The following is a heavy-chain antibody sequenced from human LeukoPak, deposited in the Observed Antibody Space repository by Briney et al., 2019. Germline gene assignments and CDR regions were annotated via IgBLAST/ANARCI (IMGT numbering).Heavy chain of an antibody. CDR1: GFSLSTTREG. Sequence: SGPTLLSPPQTLTLTCTFSGFSLSTTREGLSLNPQPPGKALEWLALIYWNDDKRYSPSLKSRLTIIKDTSKNQVDLIMTNMDPVDTATYYCARDRMGIGFDPWGQGTLVTVSS. V-gene: IGHV2-5*01. J-gene: IGHJ5*02. CDR2: IYWNDDK. D-gene: IGHD1-26*01. CDR3: ARDRMGIGFDP.